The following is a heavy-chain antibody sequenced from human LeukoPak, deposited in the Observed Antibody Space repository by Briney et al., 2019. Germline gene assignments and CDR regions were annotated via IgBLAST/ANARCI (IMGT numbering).Heavy chain of an antibody. CDR3: GRQNYYDGCGEVDY. D-gene: IGHD3-22*01. V-gene: IGHV4-39*01. J-gene: IGHJ4*02. CDR2: IYYSGST. Sequence: SETLSLTCTVSGGSISSSSYYWGWIRQPPGKGLEWIGSIYYSGSTYYNPSLKSRVTISVDTSKNHFSLRLSSVTAADTAVYYCGRQNYYDGCGEVDYWGQGTLVTVSS. CDR1: GGSISSSSYY.